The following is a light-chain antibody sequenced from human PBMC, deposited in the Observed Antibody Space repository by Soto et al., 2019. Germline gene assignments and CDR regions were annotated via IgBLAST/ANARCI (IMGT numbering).Light chain of an antibody. Sequence: EIVMTQSPATLSVSPGARAALSCRASESLATTLAWYQQIPGKAPRLLIYGSSVRATGTPARFSGSGSGTYFPLTISSLQPEDFGVYYCQQYNDWPPSFTFGPGTKVDLK. CDR2: GSS. J-gene: IGKJ3*01. V-gene: IGKV3-15*01. CDR3: QQYNDWPPSFT. CDR1: ESLATT.